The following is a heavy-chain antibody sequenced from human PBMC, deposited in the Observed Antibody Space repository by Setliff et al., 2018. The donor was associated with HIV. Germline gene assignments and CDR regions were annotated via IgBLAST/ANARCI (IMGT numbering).Heavy chain of an antibody. Sequence: ACVKVSCKASGYTFINYDINWVRQATGQGLEWMGWMNPNSGNTGHSQKFQGRVTMTRNTSTSTAYMELSSLTSEDTALYYCAIPSVRMARTCYDFCYWGQGTLVTVSS. V-gene: IGHV1-8*01. CDR3: AIPSVRMARTCYDFCY. J-gene: IGHJ4*02. CDR2: MNPNSGNT. CDR1: GYTFINYD. D-gene: IGHD3-3*01.